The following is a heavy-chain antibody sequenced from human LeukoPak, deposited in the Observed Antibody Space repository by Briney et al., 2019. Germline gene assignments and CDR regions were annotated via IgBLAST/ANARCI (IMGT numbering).Heavy chain of an antibody. CDR2: IDHSGSA. CDR1: GGSVRGYS. V-gene: IGHV4-34*01. D-gene: IGHD3-10*01. J-gene: IGHJ5*02. Sequence: KPSETLSLTGTGHGGSVRGYSWTWIRQPPGKGLEWIGEIDHSGSAKYNSSLKSRLTMSVDTSTNQVSLKLRSVTAADAAVYYCARGLEIWFEGTGQWFGAWGQGTRVIVSS. CDR3: ARGLEIWFEGTGQWFGA.